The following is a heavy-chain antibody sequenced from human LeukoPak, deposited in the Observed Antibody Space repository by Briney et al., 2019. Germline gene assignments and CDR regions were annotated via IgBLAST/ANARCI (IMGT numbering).Heavy chain of an antibody. J-gene: IGHJ5*02. V-gene: IGHV4-59*01. Sequence: SETLSLTCTVSGGSISSYYWSWIRQPPGKGLEWIGYIYYSGSTNYNPSLKSRVTISVDTSKNQFSLKLSSVTAADTAVYYCARDQCSGGSCYPGWFDPWGQGTLVTVSS. D-gene: IGHD2-15*01. CDR1: GGSISSYY. CDR2: IYYSGST. CDR3: ARDQCSGGSCYPGWFDP.